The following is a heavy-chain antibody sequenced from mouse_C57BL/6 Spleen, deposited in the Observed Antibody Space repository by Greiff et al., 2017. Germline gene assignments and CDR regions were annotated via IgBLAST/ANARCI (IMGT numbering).Heavy chain of an antibody. V-gene: IGHV1-9*01. CDR3: ARRSFYYGSSRDYAMDY. CDR1: GYTFTGYW. CDR2: ILPGSGST. Sequence: VQLQQSGAELMKPGASVKLSCKATGYTFTGYWIEWVKQRPGHGLEWIGEILPGSGSTNYNEKFKGKATFTADTSSNTAYMQLSSLTTEDSAIYYCARRSFYYGSSRDYAMDYWGQGTSVTVSS. J-gene: IGHJ4*01. D-gene: IGHD1-1*01.